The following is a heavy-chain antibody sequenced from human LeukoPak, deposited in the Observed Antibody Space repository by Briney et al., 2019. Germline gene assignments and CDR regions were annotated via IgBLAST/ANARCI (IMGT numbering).Heavy chain of an antibody. CDR2: ISSSGSTI. D-gene: IGHD2-2*03. CDR3: AREAGYCSSTSCSYYYYMDV. J-gene: IGHJ6*03. CDR1: GFTFSDYY. Sequence: GGSLRLSCAASGFTFSDYYVTWIRQAPGRGLERVSYISSSGSTIYYADSAKGRFTISRDSAKNSLFLQMNSLRAEDTAVYYCAREAGYCSSTSCSYYYYMDVWGKGTTVTVSS. V-gene: IGHV3-11*04.